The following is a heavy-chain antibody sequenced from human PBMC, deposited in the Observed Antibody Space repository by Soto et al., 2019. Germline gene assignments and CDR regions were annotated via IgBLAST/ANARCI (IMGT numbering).Heavy chain of an antibody. D-gene: IGHD6-13*01. V-gene: IGHV1-3*01. J-gene: IGHJ4*02. Sequence: ASVKVSCKTSGYSFTSYAIHWVRQAPGQRLEWMGWINVGSGKSRYSQMFQGRVAITRGTSATTAYMELSSLTFEDTAVYYCVRAGYSSTWDSYFDHWGQGTLVTVSS. CDR2: INVGSGKS. CDR3: VRAGYSSTWDSYFDH. CDR1: GYSFTSYA.